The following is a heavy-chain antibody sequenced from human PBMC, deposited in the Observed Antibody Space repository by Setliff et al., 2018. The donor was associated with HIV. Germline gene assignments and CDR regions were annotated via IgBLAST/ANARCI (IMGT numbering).Heavy chain of an antibody. CDR1: GGSISSNNYY. J-gene: IGHJ4*02. CDR2: IYYSGST. CDR3: ARQGLVLVPASIDWRLPPSPIDY. D-gene: IGHD2-2*01. V-gene: IGHV4-39*01. Sequence: LSLTCTVSGGSISSNNYYWGWIRQPPGEGLEWIASIYYSGSTYYNPSLKSRITISVDTSKNQFSLRLSSVTAADTAVYYCARQGLVLVPASIDWRLPPSPIDYWGQGALVTVSS.